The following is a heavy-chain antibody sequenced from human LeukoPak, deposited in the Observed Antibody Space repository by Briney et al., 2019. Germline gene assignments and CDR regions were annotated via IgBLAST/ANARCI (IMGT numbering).Heavy chain of an antibody. CDR2: ISDSADKT. V-gene: IGHV3-23*01. J-gene: IGHJ4*02. CDR1: GFSVSNYG. CDR3: AKESSRDGYNFADY. Sequence: GGSLRLSCAASGFSVSNYGMNWVRQAPGKGLQWVSGISDSADKTYYADSVKGRFTISRDNSKNTLYLQMNSLRAEDTAVYYCAKESSRDGYNFADYWGQGTLVTVSS. D-gene: IGHD5-24*01.